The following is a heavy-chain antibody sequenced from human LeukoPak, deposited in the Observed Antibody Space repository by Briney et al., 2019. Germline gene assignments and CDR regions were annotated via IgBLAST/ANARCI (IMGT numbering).Heavy chain of an antibody. Sequence: ASVKVSCKASGYTFTSYDINWVRQAPGQGLEWMGWMNPNSGNTGYAQKFQGRVTITRNTSISTAYMELSSLRSEDTAVYYCARGRTMVRGSRGCMGYWGQGTLVTVSS. D-gene: IGHD3-10*01. CDR1: GYTFTSYD. CDR3: ARGRTMVRGSRGCMGY. J-gene: IGHJ4*02. V-gene: IGHV1-8*03. CDR2: MNPNSGNT.